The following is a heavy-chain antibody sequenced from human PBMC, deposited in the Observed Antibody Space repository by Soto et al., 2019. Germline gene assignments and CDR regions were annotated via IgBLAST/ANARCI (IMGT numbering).Heavy chain of an antibody. V-gene: IGHV4-59*02. CDR1: RGSVSSSD. J-gene: IGHJ4*01. D-gene: IGHD6-19*01. CDR3: SRYRYTSGWWITPLAY. CDR2: IYYSGST. Sequence: SCALCRGSVSSSDGTVTRKNTGKGLEWIGYIYYSGSTNYNPSLKSRVTISVDTSKNQFSLKLTSVTAADTAVYYCSRYRYTSGWWITPLAYWGNGTLDTVSS.